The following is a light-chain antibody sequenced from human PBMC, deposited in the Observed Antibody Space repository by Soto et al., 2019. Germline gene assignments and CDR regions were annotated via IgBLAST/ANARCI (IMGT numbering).Light chain of an antibody. Sequence: EVMLSQSPATLSLYPGERATLTCRASQSLSSSFLAWYQQKPGQPPRLLIYGASTRATGVPDRFSGSGSGTEFTLTISSLQPEDFAVYYCQQYDNCPLTFGGRSMV. J-gene: IGKJ4*01. V-gene: IGKV3-20*01. CDR2: GAS. CDR1: QSLSSSF. CDR3: QQYDNCPLT.